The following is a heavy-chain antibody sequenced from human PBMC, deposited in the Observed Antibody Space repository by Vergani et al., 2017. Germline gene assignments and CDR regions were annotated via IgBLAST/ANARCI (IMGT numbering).Heavy chain of an antibody. CDR2: IYPGDSDT. CDR1: GYSFTSYW. V-gene: IGHV5-51*01. J-gene: IGHJ3*02. Sequence: EVQLVQSGAEVKKPGESLKISCKGSGYSFTSYWIGWVRQMPGKGLEWMGIIYPGDSDTRYSPSFQGQVTISADKSISTAYLQWRSLKAADTAMYYCARHDGLWWQKAALVEGLYAFDIWGQGTMVTVSS. D-gene: IGHD2-21*01. CDR3: ARHDGLWWQKAALVEGLYAFDI.